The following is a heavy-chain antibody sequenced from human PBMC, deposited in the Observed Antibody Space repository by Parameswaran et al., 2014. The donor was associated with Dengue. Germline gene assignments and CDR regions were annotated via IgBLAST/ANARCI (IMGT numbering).Heavy chain of an antibody. CDR3: ARRWWAGGWFDP. D-gene: IGHD2-15*01. V-gene: IGHV4-39*01. CDR2: IYYSGST. J-gene: IGHJ5*02. Sequence: WIRQPPGKGLEWIGSIYYSGSTYYNPSLKSRVTISVDTSKNQFSLKLTSVIAADTAMYYCARRWWAGGWFDPWGQGNPGHRLL.